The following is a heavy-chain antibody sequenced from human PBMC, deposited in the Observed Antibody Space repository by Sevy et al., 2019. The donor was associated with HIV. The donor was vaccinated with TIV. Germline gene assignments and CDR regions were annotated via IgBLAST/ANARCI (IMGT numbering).Heavy chain of an antibody. D-gene: IGHD2-8*02. J-gene: IGHJ2*01. CDR2: IYYTGST. CDR3: ARGNTVLPTGGFDL. Sequence: SETLSLTCTVSGGSISSDDYYWTWIRQHPGKGLEWIVYIYYTGSTYYNPSLESRVTMSLDASKNQFSLRLSSVTAADTAVYYCARGNTVLPTGGFDLWGRGTLVTVSS. CDR1: GGSISSDDYY. V-gene: IGHV4-31*03.